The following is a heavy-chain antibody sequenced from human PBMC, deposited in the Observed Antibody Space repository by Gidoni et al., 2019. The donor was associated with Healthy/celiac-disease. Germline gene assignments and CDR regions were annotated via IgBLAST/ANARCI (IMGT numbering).Heavy chain of an antibody. V-gene: IGHV3-33*01. Sequence: QVQLVESGGGVVQTGRYRRPSWAAYGCNFSNDGMRWVRQAPGKGLGCVAVIWYDGINKYYAVSVKCRFTISRDNSKHTLYLQMNSLRAEDTAVYYCARNYCGGGSCYSGAFDIWGQGTLVTVSS. CDR1: GCNFSNDG. D-gene: IGHD2-15*01. CDR2: IWYDGINK. J-gene: IGHJ3*02. CDR3: ARNYCGGGSCYSGAFDI.